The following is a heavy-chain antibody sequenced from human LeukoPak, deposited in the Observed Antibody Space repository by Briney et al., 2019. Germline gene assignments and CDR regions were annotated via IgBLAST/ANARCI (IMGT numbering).Heavy chain of an antibody. D-gene: IGHD2-21*01. Sequence: SVKVSCKASGGTFSSYTISWVRQAPGQGLGWMGRIIPTLGIANYAQKFQGRVTITADKSTSTAYMELSSLRSEDTAVYYCARNPAYCGGDCYSGVGDYWGQGTLVTVSS. CDR2: IIPTLGIA. J-gene: IGHJ4*02. V-gene: IGHV1-69*02. CDR3: ARNPAYCGGDCYSGVGDY. CDR1: GGTFSSYT.